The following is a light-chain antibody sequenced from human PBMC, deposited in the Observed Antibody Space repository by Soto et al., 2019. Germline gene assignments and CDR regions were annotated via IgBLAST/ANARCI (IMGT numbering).Light chain of an antibody. CDR3: QQYNNWPPLT. CDR1: QSVSSN. CDR2: GAS. V-gene: IGKV3-15*01. Sequence: EIVMTQSPATLSVSPGERATLSCRASQSVSSNLAWYQHKPGQAPRLLIYGASTRATGIPARFSGSGSGTEFPLTISSLQSEDFAVSYCQQYNNWPPLTFGGGTKVEIK. J-gene: IGKJ4*01.